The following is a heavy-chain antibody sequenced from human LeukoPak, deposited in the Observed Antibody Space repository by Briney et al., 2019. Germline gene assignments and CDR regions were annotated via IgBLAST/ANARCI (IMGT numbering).Heavy chain of an antibody. V-gene: IGHV3-30*02. CDR1: GFTFSSYG. Sequence: GGSLRLSCVASGFTFSSYGMHLVRQTPGKGLEWVSFIRYDGSNQYYADSVKGRFTISRDNSKNTLYLQMNSLKPEDTAVYFCTRGYGESHFDYWGQGTLVTVSS. CDR3: TRGYGESHFDY. D-gene: IGHD5-18*01. CDR2: IRYDGSNQ. J-gene: IGHJ4*02.